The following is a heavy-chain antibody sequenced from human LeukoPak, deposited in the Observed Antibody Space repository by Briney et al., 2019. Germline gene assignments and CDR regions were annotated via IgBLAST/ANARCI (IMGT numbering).Heavy chain of an antibody. D-gene: IGHD6-19*01. J-gene: IGHJ4*02. Sequence: ASVKVSCKVFGYPLSELSMHWVRQAPGKGLEWMGGFDPEDGETIYAQKFQGRVTMTEDTSTDTAYMELSSLRSEDTAVYYCATSPGEQWLVRYFDYWGQGTLVTVSS. CDR2: FDPEDGET. CDR3: ATSPGEQWLVRYFDY. CDR1: GYPLSELS. V-gene: IGHV1-24*01.